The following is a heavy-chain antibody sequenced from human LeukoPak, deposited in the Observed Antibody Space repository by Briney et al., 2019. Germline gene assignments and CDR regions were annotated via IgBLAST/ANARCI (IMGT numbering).Heavy chain of an antibody. CDR1: GGSISSGSYY. CDR2: IYTCGST. V-gene: IGHV4-61*02. Sequence: PSDTLSLICTVSGGSISSGSYYWRWIRQPAGEGLEWFGRIYTCGSTRYHPYLKSRVTISVDTSKNQFSLKLSSVTAADTAVYYCARSGGVGGSYCYAFDIWGQGTMVTVSS. D-gene: IGHD1-26*01. J-gene: IGHJ3*02. CDR3: ARSGGVGGSYCYAFDI.